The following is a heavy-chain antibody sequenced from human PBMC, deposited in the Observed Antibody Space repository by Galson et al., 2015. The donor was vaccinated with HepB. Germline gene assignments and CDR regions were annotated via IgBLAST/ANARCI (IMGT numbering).Heavy chain of an antibody. V-gene: IGHV3-23*01. CDR1: GFTFRSYA. D-gene: IGHD2-15*01. CDR3: AKGSGGSSYSWVDY. Sequence: SLRLSCAASGFTFRSYAMSWVRQAPGKGLEWVSTISDSGRSSYNADSVKGRLTISRDNSNNTLYLEMNSLRAGDTAIYHCAKGSGGSSYSWVDYWGQGTLVSVSS. J-gene: IGHJ4*02. CDR2: ISDSGRSS.